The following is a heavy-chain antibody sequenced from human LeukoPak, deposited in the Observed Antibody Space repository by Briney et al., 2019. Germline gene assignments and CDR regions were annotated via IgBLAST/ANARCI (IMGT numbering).Heavy chain of an antibody. J-gene: IGHJ4*02. Sequence: GGSLRLSCAASGFTFSSYGMSWVRQTPGKGLEWVSSISGNAGTTYYADSVKGRFTIPRDNTRNTLYLQMNSLRDEDTAGYYCGRGRLYGSGTYYVFDYWGRGTLVTVSS. CDR2: ISGNAGTT. CDR3: GRGRLYGSGTYYVFDY. V-gene: IGHV3-23*01. CDR1: GFTFSSYG. D-gene: IGHD3-10*01.